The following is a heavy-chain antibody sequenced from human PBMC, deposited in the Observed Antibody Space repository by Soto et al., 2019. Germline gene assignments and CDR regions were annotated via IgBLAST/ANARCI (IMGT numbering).Heavy chain of an antibody. CDR1: GFTLSSYT. V-gene: IGHV3-30-3*01. CDR2: TSSDGINE. Sequence: QVQLVESGGGVVQPGRSLRLSCAASGFTLSSYTMYWVRQAPGKGLEWVASTSSDGINEYYADSAKGRFTISRDNSKNTLFVQMNSLRAEDSAMYFCARERRLAVAAPGYWGQGTLVTVSS. D-gene: IGHD6-19*01. J-gene: IGHJ4*02. CDR3: ARERRLAVAAPGY.